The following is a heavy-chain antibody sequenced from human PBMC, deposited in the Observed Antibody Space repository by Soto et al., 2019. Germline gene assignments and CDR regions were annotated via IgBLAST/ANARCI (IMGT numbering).Heavy chain of an antibody. V-gene: IGHV4-59*01. D-gene: IGHD3-10*01. CDR2: IYYSGST. CDR3: ARKGRYYGSGSFWFDP. Sequence: SETLSLTCTVSGGSISSYYWSWIRQPPGKGLEWIGYIYYSGSTNYNPSLKSRVTISVDTSKNQFSLKLSSVTAADTAMHYCARKGRYYGSGSFWFDPWSQGTLVTVSS. J-gene: IGHJ5*02. CDR1: GGSISSYY.